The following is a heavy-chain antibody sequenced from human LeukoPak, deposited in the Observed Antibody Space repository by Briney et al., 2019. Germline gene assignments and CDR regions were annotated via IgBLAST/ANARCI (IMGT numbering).Heavy chain of an antibody. D-gene: IGHD3-10*01. CDR1: GFAFSDYY. CDR2: ITSGSTTI. V-gene: IGHV3-11*04. Sequence: GGSLRLYCAASGFAFSDYYMSWIRQAPGKGLEWVSYITSGSTTIYYADSVKGRFTISRDNSKNTLFLQMNNLTTDDAAVYYCARGGAYYYGSGSYYGDVWGQGTTVTVSS. J-gene: IGHJ6*02. CDR3: ARGGAYYYGSGSYYGDV.